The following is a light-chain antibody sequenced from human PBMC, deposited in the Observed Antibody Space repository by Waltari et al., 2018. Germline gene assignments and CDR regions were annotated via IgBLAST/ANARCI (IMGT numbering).Light chain of an antibody. CDR2: ENS. Sequence: QSVLTQPPSVSAAPGQRVTISCSGGRPNIGNNYVSFYRQFPGTAPKLLIYENSGRPSGIPGRFSGSKSGTSATLDITGLQAGDEADYYCGTWDSSLSGAVFGGGTHLTVL. V-gene: IGLV1-51*02. CDR1: RPNIGNNY. CDR3: GTWDSSLSGAV. J-gene: IGLJ7*01.